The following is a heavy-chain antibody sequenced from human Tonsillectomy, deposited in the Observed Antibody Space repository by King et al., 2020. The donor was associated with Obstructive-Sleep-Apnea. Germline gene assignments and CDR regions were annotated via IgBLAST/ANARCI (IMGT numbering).Heavy chain of an antibody. J-gene: IGHJ4*02. CDR1: GFTFSQYN. CDR2: ISSSSSYI. Sequence: VQLVESGGGLVKPGGSLRLSCAASGFTSGFTFSQYNMNWVRQAPGKGLEWVSSISSSSSYIYYVDSVKGRFTISRDSAKNSVYLQLNSLRAEDTAAYYCATDWLSYFDYWGQGTLVTVSS. V-gene: IGHV3-21*01. CDR3: ATDWLSYFDY. D-gene: IGHD3-9*01.